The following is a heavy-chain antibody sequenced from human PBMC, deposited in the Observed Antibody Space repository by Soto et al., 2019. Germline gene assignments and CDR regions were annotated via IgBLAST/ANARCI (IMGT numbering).Heavy chain of an antibody. J-gene: IGHJ4*02. V-gene: IGHV4-34*01. CDR3: ARGIDEYKGGNY. D-gene: IGHD3-16*01. CDR1: GGSCSGYY. CDR2: IHPSGST. Sequence: QVQLQQWGAGLLKPSETLSLTCAVYGGSCSGYYCNWIRQSPGKGLEWMGEIHPSGSTTYNPSLNGRVTMSLDTAKTQFSRRLTSVTAADTAVYYCARGIDEYKGGNYWGQGTLVSVSS.